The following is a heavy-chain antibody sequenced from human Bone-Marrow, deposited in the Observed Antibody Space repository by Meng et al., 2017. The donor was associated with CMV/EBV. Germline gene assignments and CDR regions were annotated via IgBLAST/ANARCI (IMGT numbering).Heavy chain of an antibody. Sequence: ASVKVSCKASGYTFTSYGISWVRQAPGQGLEWMGWISAYNGNTNYAQKLQGRVTMTTDTSTSTAYMELSRLRPDDTAVDYCARGRWSDTAMVYGMDVWGQGTTVTVSS. D-gene: IGHD5-18*01. V-gene: IGHV1-18*01. CDR3: ARGRWSDTAMVYGMDV. CDR1: GYTFTSYG. J-gene: IGHJ6*02. CDR2: ISAYNGNT.